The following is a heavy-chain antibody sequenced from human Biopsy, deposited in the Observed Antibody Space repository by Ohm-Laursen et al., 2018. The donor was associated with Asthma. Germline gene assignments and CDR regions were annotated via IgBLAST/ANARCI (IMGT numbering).Heavy chain of an antibody. CDR3: ARAVDYSHYYGIDV. V-gene: IGHV1-18*01. D-gene: IGHD3-10*01. Sequence: ASVKVSCKTSGYTFNSAGITWVRQAPGQGLEWMGWIGVYNGNTKVAQKPQDRVTMITDTSTSTAYMELRSLRSDDTAVYFCARAVDYSHYYGIDVWGQGTTVTVS. CDR1: GYTFNSAG. J-gene: IGHJ6*02. CDR2: IGVYNGNT.